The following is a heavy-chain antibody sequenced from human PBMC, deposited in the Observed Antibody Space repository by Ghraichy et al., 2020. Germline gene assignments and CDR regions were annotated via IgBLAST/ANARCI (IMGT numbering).Heavy chain of an antibody. CDR1: GFTFSSYG. J-gene: IGHJ4*02. CDR3: AKDSHITMVQGQAGY. CDR2: ISYDGSNK. D-gene: IGHD3-10*01. V-gene: IGHV3-30*18. Sequence: GESLRLSCAASGFTFSSYGMHWVRQAPGKGLEWVAVISYDGSNKYYADSVKGRFTISRDNSKNTLYLQMNSLRAEDTAVYYCAKDSHITMVQGQAGYWGQGTLVTVSS.